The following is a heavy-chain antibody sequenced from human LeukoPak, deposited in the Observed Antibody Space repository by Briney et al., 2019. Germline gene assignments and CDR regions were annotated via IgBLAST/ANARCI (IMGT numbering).Heavy chain of an antibody. CDR3: AKPRGGYYFDY. D-gene: IGHD3-3*01. CDR1: RFTFSVYG. Sequence: GGSLRLSCAASRFTFSVYGMHWVRQGPGQGLEWVALISRDGGNKNYTDSVKGRFTISRDNSKNTVYLQMNSLRPEDTAVYYCAKPRGGYYFDYWGQGTLVTVSS. J-gene: IGHJ4*02. V-gene: IGHV3-30*18. CDR2: ISRDGGNK.